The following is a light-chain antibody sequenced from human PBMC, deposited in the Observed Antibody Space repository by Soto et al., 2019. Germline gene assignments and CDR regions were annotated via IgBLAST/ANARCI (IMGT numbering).Light chain of an antibody. V-gene: IGKV1-5*03. J-gene: IGKJ2*01. Sequence: DIQMTQSPSNLSGSVGDRVTITCRASQTIGSRLAWYQQKVGKAPKLLIYEASTLDTGVPSRFSGSGSGTEFTLTISSLQPDGFATYFCQQYKDYNTFGQGTKLEIE. CDR1: QTIGSR. CDR2: EAS. CDR3: QQYKDYNT.